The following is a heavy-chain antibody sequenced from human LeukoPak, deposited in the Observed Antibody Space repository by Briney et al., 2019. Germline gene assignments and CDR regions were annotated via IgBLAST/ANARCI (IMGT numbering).Heavy chain of an antibody. CDR1: GFSFNNYW. Sequence: PGGSLRLSCAASGFSFNNYWMHWVRQAPGKGLVWVSRINRDGTSTNYADSVKGRFTISRDNAMNTLYLQMNSLRAEDTAVYYCAYYDSGIPSGFDYWGQGTLVTVSP. CDR3: AYYDSGIPSGFDY. D-gene: IGHD3-10*01. CDR2: INRDGTST. V-gene: IGHV3-74*01. J-gene: IGHJ4*02.